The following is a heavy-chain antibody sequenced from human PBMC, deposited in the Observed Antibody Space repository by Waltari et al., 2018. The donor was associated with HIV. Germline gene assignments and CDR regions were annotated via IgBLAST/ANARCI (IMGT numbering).Heavy chain of an antibody. CDR1: GFTFSSYG. CDR3: VKDATALYGWDV. CDR2: IWYNGNNQ. Sequence: LRLSCAASGFTFSSYGMHWVRQAPGKGLEWVAFIWYNGNNQYYGDSVKGRFTISRDNSKKTLYLQMNSLRAEDTAVYYCVKDATALYGWDVWGQGTTVTVAS. J-gene: IGHJ6*02. V-gene: IGHV3-30*02.